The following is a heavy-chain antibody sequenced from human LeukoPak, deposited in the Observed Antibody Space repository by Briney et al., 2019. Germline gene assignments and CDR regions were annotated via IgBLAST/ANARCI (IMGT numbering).Heavy chain of an antibody. CDR3: ARAGVGLYGMDV. CDR2: IWYDGSNK. Sequence: PGGSLRLSCAASGFTFSSYAMSWVRQAPGKGLEWVAVIWYDGSNKYYADSVKGRFTISRDNSKNTLYLQMNSLRAEDTAVYYCARAGVGLYGMDVWGQGTTVTVSS. D-gene: IGHD2-15*01. CDR1: GFTFSSYA. J-gene: IGHJ6*02. V-gene: IGHV3-33*08.